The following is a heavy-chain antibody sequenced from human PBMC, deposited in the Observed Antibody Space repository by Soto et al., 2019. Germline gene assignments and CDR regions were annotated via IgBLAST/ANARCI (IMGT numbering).Heavy chain of an antibody. D-gene: IGHD3-10*01. CDR3: ASVRLWFGVGINWFDP. CDR1: GGSISSGGYY. J-gene: IGHJ5*02. Sequence: QVQLQESGPGLVKPSQTLSLTCTVSGGSISSGGYYWSWIRQHPGKGLEWIGYIYYSGSTYYNPPLKSRVTLSVDTSTNQFSLKLSSVTAADTAVYYCASVRLWFGVGINWFDPWGQGTLVTVSS. V-gene: IGHV4-31*03. CDR2: IYYSGST.